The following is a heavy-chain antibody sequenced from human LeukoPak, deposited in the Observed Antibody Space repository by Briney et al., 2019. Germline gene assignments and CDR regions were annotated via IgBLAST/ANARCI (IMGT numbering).Heavy chain of an antibody. Sequence: PSQTLSLTCTVSGGSISSGGYYWSWIRQHPGKGLEWIGYIYYSGSTYYNPSLKSRVTISVDTSKNQFSLKLSSVTAADTAVYYCARQGYCSSTSCHTRYWGQGTLVTVSS. D-gene: IGHD2-2*02. CDR1: GGSISSGGYY. J-gene: IGHJ4*02. CDR3: ARQGYCSSTSCHTRY. CDR2: IYYSGST. V-gene: IGHV4-31*03.